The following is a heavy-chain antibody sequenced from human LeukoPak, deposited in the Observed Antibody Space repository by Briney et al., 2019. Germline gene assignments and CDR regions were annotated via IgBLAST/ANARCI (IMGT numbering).Heavy chain of an antibody. CDR3: ARDPREYYYYMDV. CDR1: GYTFTIYY. CDR2: INPSGGST. Sequence: GASVTVSCKSSGYTFTIYYMHWVRQAPGQGLEWMGIINPSGGSTSYAQKFQGRVTMTRDTSTSTVYMELSSLRSEDTAVYYCARDPREYYYYMDVWGRGTTVTVSS. J-gene: IGHJ6*03. D-gene: IGHD5-24*01. V-gene: IGHV1-46*01.